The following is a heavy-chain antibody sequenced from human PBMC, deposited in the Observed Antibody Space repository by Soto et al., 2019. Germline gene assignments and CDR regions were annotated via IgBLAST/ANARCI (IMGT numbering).Heavy chain of an antibody. D-gene: IGHD3-10*01. V-gene: IGHV3-23*01. CDR3: AKALYGGFTY. CDR2: NSGSGDST. J-gene: IGHJ4*02. CDR1: GLTFSVYA. Sequence: EVRLLESGGGLVQPGGSLRLSCAASGLTFSVYAMSWVRQAPGKGLEWVSGNSGSGDSTHYADSVKGRFTVSRDNSKSMLYLQTNSLRAEDTAIYYCAKALYGGFTYWGQGTLVTVSS.